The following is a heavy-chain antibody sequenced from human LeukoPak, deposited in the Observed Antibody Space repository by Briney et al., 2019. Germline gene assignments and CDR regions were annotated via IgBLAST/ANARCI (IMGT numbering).Heavy chain of an antibody. V-gene: IGHV3-30-3*01. J-gene: IGHJ5*02. Sequence: GGSLRLSCAASGFTFSNAWMSWVRQAPGKGLEWVAIISYDGSSIYYADSVKGRFTISRDNSRNTLYLQMNSLRAEDTAVYYCARGYKLRGVITNWFDPWGQGTLVTVSS. CDR3: ARGYKLRGVITNWFDP. D-gene: IGHD3-10*01. CDR2: ISYDGSSI. CDR1: GFTFSNAW.